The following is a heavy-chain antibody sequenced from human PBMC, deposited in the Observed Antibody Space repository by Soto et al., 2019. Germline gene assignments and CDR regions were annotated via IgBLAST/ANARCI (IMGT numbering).Heavy chain of an antibody. J-gene: IGHJ5*02. CDR3: ARDRAGGSWKFDP. V-gene: IGHV1-2*04. CDR2: INPNSGGT. D-gene: IGHD6-13*01. CDR1: GYTLPEFF. Sequence: ASMKVSCKVSGYTLPEFFMHWVGQAPGQGLEWMGWINPNSGGTNYAQKFQGWVTMTRDTSISTAYMELSRLRSDDTAVYYCARDRAGGSWKFDPWGQGTLVTVSS.